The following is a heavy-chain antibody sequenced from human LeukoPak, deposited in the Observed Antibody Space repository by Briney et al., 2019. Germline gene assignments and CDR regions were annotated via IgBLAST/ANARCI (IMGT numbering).Heavy chain of an antibody. CDR1: GYTLTELS. Sequence: ASVKVSCKVSGYTLTELSMHWVRQAPGKGLEWMGGFDPEDGETIYAQKFQGRVTMTRDTSTSTVYMELSSLRSEDTAVYYCARGKRVGLDAFDFWGHGTMVTVSP. V-gene: IGHV1-24*01. J-gene: IGHJ3*01. CDR3: ARGKRVGLDAFDF. CDR2: FDPEDGET.